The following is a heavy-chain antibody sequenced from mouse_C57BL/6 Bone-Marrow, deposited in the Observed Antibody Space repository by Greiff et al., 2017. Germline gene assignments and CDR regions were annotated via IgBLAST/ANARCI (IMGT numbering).Heavy chain of an antibody. D-gene: IGHD1-1*01. CDR1: GFTFSDYG. J-gene: IGHJ3*01. CDR2: ISSGSSTI. CDR3: AREGSSSPAY. V-gene: IGHV5-17*01. Sequence: EVKLVESGGGLVKPGGSLKLSCAASGFTFSDYGMHWVRQAPEKGLEWVAYISSGSSTIYYADTVKGRFTISRDNAKNTLFLQMTSLRSEDTAMYYCAREGSSSPAYWGQGTLVTVSA.